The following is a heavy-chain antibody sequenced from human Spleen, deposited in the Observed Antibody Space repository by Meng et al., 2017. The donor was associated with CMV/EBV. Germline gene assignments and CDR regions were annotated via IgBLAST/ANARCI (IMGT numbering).Heavy chain of an antibody. CDR3: ARAPGAPYFYGMDV. CDR1: GFTFSSYW. V-gene: IGHV3-74*01. J-gene: IGHJ6*02. D-gene: IGHD4-17*01. CDR2: INSDGSST. Sequence: GESLKISCAASGFTFSSYWMHWVRQAPGKGLVWVSRINSDGSSTSYADSVKGRFTISRDNSKNTLYLQMNSLRAEDTAVYYCARAPGAPYFYGMDVWGQGTTVTVSS.